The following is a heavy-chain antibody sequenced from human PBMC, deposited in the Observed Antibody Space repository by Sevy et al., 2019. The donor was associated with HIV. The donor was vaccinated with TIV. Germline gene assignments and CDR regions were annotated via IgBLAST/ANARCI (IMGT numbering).Heavy chain of an antibody. J-gene: IGHJ4*02. CDR1: GFTFSSYP. D-gene: IGHD3-22*01. V-gene: IGHV3-30*04. Sequence: QLGGSLRLSCAASGFTFSSYPMHWVRQAPGKGLEWVAVISYDGSNKYYADSVKGRLTISRDNSKNTLYVQMNSLRAEDTDVFYCGRDREMGNYYDSSGSIDYWGQGTLVTVSS. CDR2: ISYDGSNK. CDR3: GRDREMGNYYDSSGSIDY.